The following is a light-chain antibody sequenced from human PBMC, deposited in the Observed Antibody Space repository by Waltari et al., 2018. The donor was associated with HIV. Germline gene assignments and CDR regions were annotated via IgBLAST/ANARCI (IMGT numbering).Light chain of an antibody. J-gene: IGKJ3*01. Sequence: DIVMTQSSDSLAVSLGERATMYCKYSQSVLYSSNNKNYLAWYQQKPGQPPKLLIYWASTRESGVPDRFSGSGSGTDFALTISSLQAEDVAVYYCQEFYSNHLSFGPGTKVEIK. CDR3: QEFYSNHLS. CDR1: QSVLYSSNNKNY. V-gene: IGKV4-1*01. CDR2: WAS.